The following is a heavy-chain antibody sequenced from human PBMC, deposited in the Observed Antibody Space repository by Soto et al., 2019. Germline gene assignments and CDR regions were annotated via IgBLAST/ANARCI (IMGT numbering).Heavy chain of an antibody. CDR3: ARGRGCGGGSCSHVEV. D-gene: IGHD2-15*01. Sequence: EVQVVEYGGGLVQPGGSLRLSCAASGFTSSIYWVTWVSQAPGKGLEWVANIKQDGSEKNYVDSVKGRFTISRDYAKNALLLQMKSLRADDAALYSCARGRGCGGGSCSHVEVSGKGTTVTVSS. CDR2: IKQDGSEK. V-gene: IGHV3-7*02. J-gene: IGHJ6*04. CDR1: GFTSSIYW.